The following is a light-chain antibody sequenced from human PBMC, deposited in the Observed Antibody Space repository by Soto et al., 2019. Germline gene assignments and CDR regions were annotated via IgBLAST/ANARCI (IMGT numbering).Light chain of an antibody. CDR3: QQSYSTLT. J-gene: IGKJ3*01. Sequence: IQMTQSPSTLSPSVGDRVTLTWQASQTISDYLNWYQHKPGKAPKPLISAASSLQSGVPSRFSGSGSGTDFTLTISSLQPEDFATYYCQQSYSTLTFGPGTKVDTK. CDR2: AAS. CDR1: QTISDY. V-gene: IGKV1-39*01.